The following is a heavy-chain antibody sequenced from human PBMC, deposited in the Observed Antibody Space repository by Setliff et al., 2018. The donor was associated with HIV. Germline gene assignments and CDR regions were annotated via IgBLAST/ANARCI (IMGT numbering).Heavy chain of an antibody. D-gene: IGHD3-10*01. V-gene: IGHV4-39*01. CDR3: ATSPAGEILGSRPFYFDY. CDR1: GDSITNDDYY. Sequence: PSETLSLTCTVSGDSITNDDYYWGWIRQPPGKGLEWIAIIHYNGRTYYDPSLKSRVTIFVDTSKTQFYLKPRSVTASDTAVYYCATSPAGEILGSRPFYFDYWGQGTLVTSPQ. J-gene: IGHJ4*02. CDR2: IHYNGRT.